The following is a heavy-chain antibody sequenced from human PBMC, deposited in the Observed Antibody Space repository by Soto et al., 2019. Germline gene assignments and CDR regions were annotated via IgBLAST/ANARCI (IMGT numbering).Heavy chain of an antibody. D-gene: IGHD3-10*01. J-gene: IGHJ6*03. CDR1: GFTFSSYA. CDR3: AKGDYGSGSQYYYDYYYMDV. Sequence: GGSLRLSCAASGFTFSSYAMSWVRQAPGKGLEWVSAISGSGGSTYYADSVKGRFTISRDNSKNTLYLQMNSLRAEDTAVSYCAKGDYGSGSQYYYDYYYMDVWGKGTTVTVSS. CDR2: ISGSGGST. V-gene: IGHV3-23*01.